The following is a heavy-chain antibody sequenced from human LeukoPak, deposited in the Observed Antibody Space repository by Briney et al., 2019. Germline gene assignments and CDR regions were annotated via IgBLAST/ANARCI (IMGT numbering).Heavy chain of an antibody. Sequence: ASVKVSCKASVYTFTSYDINWVRQATGQGLEWMGWMNPNSGNTGYAQKFQGRVTITRNTSISTAYMELSSLRSEDTAVYYCARVGRRCSSTSCYGYNWFDPWGQGTLVTVSS. CDR3: ARVGRRCSSTSCYGYNWFDP. J-gene: IGHJ5*02. D-gene: IGHD2-2*01. V-gene: IGHV1-8*03. CDR2: MNPNSGNT. CDR1: VYTFTSYD.